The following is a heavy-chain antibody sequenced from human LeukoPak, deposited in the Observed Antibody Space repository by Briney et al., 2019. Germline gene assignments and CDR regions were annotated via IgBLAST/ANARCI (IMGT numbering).Heavy chain of an antibody. J-gene: IGHJ4*02. CDR3: VRERATGYGDYFY. CDR1: GYTFTNYY. D-gene: IGHD4-17*01. CDR2: INPSDGRT. Sequence: ASVKVSCKASGYTFTNYYMHWVRQAPGQGLEWMGRINPSDGRTIYPQKLQGRVNVTRDTATSTLYMELSSLRYEDTAVYFCVRERATGYGDYFYWGQGTLVTVSS. V-gene: IGHV1-46*01.